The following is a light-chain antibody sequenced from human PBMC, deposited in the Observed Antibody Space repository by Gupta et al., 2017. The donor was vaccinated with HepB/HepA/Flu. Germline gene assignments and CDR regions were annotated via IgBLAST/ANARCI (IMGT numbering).Light chain of an antibody. Sequence: QSALTQPASVSGSPGQSITISCTGTSSDVGGYNYVSWYQQHPGKAPKVMIYDVINRPSGVSNRFSGSKSGNTASLTISGLQAEDEADYYCSSYTTSRTLLFGGGTKLTVL. V-gene: IGLV2-14*01. CDR1: SSDVGGYNY. J-gene: IGLJ2*01. CDR3: SSYTTSRTLL. CDR2: DVI.